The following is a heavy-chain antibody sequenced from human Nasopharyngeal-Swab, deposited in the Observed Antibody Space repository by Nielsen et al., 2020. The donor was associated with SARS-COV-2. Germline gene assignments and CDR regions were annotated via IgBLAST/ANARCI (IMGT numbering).Heavy chain of an antibody. CDR2: ISWHSGTI. CDR1: GFTFDDYA. D-gene: IGHD6-13*01. CDR3: ARDAARSWYNWFDP. Sequence: SLKISCAASGFTFDDYAMHWVRQAPGTGLEWVSGISWHSGTIGYADSVKGRFTISRDNAKNSLFLQMNSLRTEDTALYYCARDAARSWYNWFDPWGQGTLVTVSS. V-gene: IGHV3-9*01. J-gene: IGHJ5*02.